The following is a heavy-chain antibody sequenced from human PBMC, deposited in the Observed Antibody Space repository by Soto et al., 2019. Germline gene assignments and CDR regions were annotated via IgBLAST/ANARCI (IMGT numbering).Heavy chain of an antibody. CDR1: GYTFTRCY. Sequence: ASVKVSCKASGYTFTRCYMHGVRQAGGRGVEWMGIINPSGGSTSYAQKFQGRVTMTRDTSTSTVYMALSSLRPEDTAVYYCARDLVRGTLGVVVIPTRDYYYYGMDVWGQGTTVTVSS. CDR3: ARDLVRGTLGVVVIPTRDYYYYGMDV. D-gene: IGHD3-22*01. V-gene: IGHV1-46*01. CDR2: INPSGGST. J-gene: IGHJ6*02.